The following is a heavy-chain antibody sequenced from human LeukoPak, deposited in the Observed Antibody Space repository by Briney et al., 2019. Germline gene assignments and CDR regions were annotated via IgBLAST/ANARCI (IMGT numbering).Heavy chain of an antibody. CDR2: IYHSGST. CDR3: ARARTYYYYYTDV. J-gene: IGHJ6*03. Sequence: SETLSLTCTVSGYSISSGYYWGWIRQPPGKGLEWIGSIYHSGSTYYNPSLKSRVTISVDTSKNQFSLKLSSVTAADTAVYYCARARTYYYYYTDVWGKGTTVTVSS. D-gene: IGHD1-14*01. V-gene: IGHV4-38-2*02. CDR1: GYSISSGYY.